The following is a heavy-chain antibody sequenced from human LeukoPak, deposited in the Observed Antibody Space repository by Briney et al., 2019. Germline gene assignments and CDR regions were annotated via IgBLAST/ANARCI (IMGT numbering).Heavy chain of an antibody. CDR2: ISYDGSNK. D-gene: IGHD3-22*01. J-gene: IGHJ4*02. CDR1: GFTFSSYA. Sequence: GGSLRLSCAASGFTFSSYAMHWVRQAPGKGLEWVAVISYDGSNKYYADSVKGRFTISRDNSKNTLYLQMNSLRAEETAVYYCARRTSYYYDSSGYYPNCDYWGQGTLVTVSS. V-gene: IGHV3-30*01. CDR3: ARRTSYYYDSSGYYPNCDY.